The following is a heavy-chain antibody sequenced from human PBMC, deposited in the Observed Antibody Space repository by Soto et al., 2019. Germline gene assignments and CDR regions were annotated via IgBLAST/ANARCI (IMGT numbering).Heavy chain of an antibody. CDR2: INPGGGSK. J-gene: IGHJ6*02. CDR1: GYTFTSYY. V-gene: IGHV1-46*01. Sequence: ASVKVSFKASGYTFTSYYIHWVRQASGQGLEWMGAINPGGGSKTYAQQFQGRVTMTRDASTSTVFMELSSLRSEDTAVYYCARDRGRAAAGEYYYYGMDVWGQGTTVTVSS. D-gene: IGHD6-25*01. CDR3: ARDRGRAAAGEYYYYGMDV.